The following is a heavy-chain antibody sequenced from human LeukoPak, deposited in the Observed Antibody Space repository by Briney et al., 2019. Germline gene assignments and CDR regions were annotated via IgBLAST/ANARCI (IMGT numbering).Heavy chain of an antibody. D-gene: IGHD2-15*01. V-gene: IGHV4-39*01. Sequence: SETLSLTCAVSGDSISSNNYYWGWIRQPPGKGLEWIGTIYSSGSTYYNPSLKSRITISVDASKNQFSLKLSSLTATDTAVYYCARQRYCSRVNCTPHFDHWGQGTLVIVSS. J-gene: IGHJ4*02. CDR2: IYSSGST. CDR3: ARQRYCSRVNCTPHFDH. CDR1: GDSISSNNYY.